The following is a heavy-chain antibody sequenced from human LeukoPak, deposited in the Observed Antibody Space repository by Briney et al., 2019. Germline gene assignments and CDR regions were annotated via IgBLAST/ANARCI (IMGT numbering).Heavy chain of an antibody. CDR2: IYTSGST. CDR1: GGSISSYY. D-gene: IGHD6-19*01. CDR3: ASLNIAVAGTQDAFDI. J-gene: IGHJ3*02. Sequence: SETLSHTCTVSGGSISSYYWSWIRQPAGKGLEWIGRIYTSGSTNYNPSLKSRVAMSVDTSKNQFSLKLSSVTAADTAVYYCASLNIAVAGTQDAFDIWGQGTMVTVSS. V-gene: IGHV4-4*07.